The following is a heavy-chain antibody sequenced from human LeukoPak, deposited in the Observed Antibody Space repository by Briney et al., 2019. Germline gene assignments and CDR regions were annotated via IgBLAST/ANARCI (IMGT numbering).Heavy chain of an antibody. D-gene: IGHD3-16*01. V-gene: IGHV3-11*01. J-gene: IGHJ4*02. CDR3: TRERRGSYYAFEY. CDR2: ITSSGRST. CDR1: GFTVSDYH. Sequence: GGSLRLSCAASGFTVSDYHMSWVRQAPGRGLEWISYITSSGRSTNHADPVKGRFTISRDNAKNSVVLQMSSLTVEDTAVYYCTRERRGSYYAFEYWGQGALVTVSS.